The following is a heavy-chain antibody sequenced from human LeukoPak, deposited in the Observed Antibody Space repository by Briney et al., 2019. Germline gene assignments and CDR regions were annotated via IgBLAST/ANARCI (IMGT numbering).Heavy chain of an antibody. CDR2: ISGSGDIT. Sequence: PGGSLRLSCAASGFTFSSYAMSWVRQVPGKGLEWVSVISGSGDITYYAGSVKGRFTISRDNSKNTLYLQMTSLRAEDTAVYYCAQDKCTSAWRAKTFDYWGQGTLVTVSS. CDR3: AQDKCTSAWRAKTFDY. D-gene: IGHD6-19*01. V-gene: IGHV3-23*01. CDR1: GFTFSSYA. J-gene: IGHJ4*02.